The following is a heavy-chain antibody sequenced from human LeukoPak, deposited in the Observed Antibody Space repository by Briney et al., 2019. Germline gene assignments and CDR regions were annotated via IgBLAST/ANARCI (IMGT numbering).Heavy chain of an antibody. CDR2: INEDGSTK. CDR1: GFTFSTYW. Sequence: GGSLRLSCAASGFTFSTYWIHWVRQAPGKGLVWLSRINEDGSTKSYADSVKGRFTISRDNAKNTLYLQMNSLTAEDTAMYYCTRTGSAWYSWYFDLWGRGTLVTVSS. J-gene: IGHJ2*01. CDR3: TRTGSAWYSWYFDL. D-gene: IGHD6-13*01. V-gene: IGHV3-74*01.